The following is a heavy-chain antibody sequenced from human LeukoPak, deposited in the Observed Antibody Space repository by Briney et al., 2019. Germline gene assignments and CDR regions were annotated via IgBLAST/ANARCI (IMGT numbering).Heavy chain of an antibody. CDR1: GFTFSNYG. J-gene: IGHJ3*02. CDR3: ARGRRDGYNLLDAFDI. V-gene: IGHV3-30*02. Sequence: PGGSLRLSCAASGFTFSNYGIHWVRQAPGKGLEWVTFIRSDGSNKYYADSVKGRFTISRDNAKNSLFLQMNSLRAEDTAVYYCARGRRDGYNLLDAFDIWGQGTVVTVSS. CDR2: IRSDGSNK. D-gene: IGHD5-24*01.